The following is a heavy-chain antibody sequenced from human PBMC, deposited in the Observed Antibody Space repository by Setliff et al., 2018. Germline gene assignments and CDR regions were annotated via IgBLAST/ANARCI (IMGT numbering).Heavy chain of an antibody. CDR3: AKDDASSN. Sequence: LSLSCAASGFTFSSYSMNWVRQAPGKGLEWVSSISSSSSYIYYADSVKGRFTISRDNFKNTLYLQMNSLRAEDTAVYYCAKDDASSNWGQGTLVTVSS. D-gene: IGHD2-8*01. V-gene: IGHV3-21*01. CDR1: GFTFSSYS. CDR2: ISSSSSYI. J-gene: IGHJ4*02.